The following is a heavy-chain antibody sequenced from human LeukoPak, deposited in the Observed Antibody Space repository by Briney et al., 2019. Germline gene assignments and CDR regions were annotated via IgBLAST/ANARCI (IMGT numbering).Heavy chain of an antibody. CDR1: GYTFTSYG. D-gene: IGHD1-26*01. J-gene: IGHJ4*02. CDR3: ARDSYGSYYEYYFDY. V-gene: IGHV1-18*01. CDR2: ISAYNGNT. Sequence: GASVKVSCKASGYTFTSYGISWVQQAPGQGLEWMGWISAYNGNTNYAQKLQGRVTMTTDTSTSTAYMELRSLRSDDTAVYYCARDSYGSYYEYYFDYWGQGTLVTVSS.